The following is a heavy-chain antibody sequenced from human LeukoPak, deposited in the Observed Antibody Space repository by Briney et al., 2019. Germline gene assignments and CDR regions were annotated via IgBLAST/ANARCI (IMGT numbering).Heavy chain of an antibody. CDR2: ISWNSGSI. CDR3: AALHYYDSSGYYRDFDY. V-gene: IGHV3-9*01. Sequence: GGSLRLSYAASGFTFDDYAMPWVRQAPGKGLEWVSGISWNSGSIGYADSVKGRFTISRDNAKNSLYLQMNSLRAEDTALYYCAALHYYDSSGYYRDFDYWGQGTLVTVSS. D-gene: IGHD3-22*01. CDR1: GFTFDDYA. J-gene: IGHJ4*02.